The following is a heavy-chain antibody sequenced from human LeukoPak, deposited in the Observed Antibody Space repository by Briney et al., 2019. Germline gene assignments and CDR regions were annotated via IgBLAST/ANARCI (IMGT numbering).Heavy chain of an antibody. CDR1: GDSISTSKSY. J-gene: IGHJ6*03. CDR2: IYYTGNT. CDR3: ARVGYYPDYYMDV. Sequence: PSDTLSLTCTVSGDSISTSKSYWGWIRQPPLKGLEWIGSIYYTGNTYYNASLKSRVTISVDTSKNQFSLKLSSVTAADTAVYYCARVGYYPDYYMDVWGTGTTVTVSS. D-gene: IGHD2-21*01. V-gene: IGHV4-39*07.